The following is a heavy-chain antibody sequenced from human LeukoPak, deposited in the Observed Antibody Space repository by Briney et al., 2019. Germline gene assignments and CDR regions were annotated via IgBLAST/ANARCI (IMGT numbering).Heavy chain of an antibody. Sequence: KPGGSLRLSCAASGFTFSNAWISWVRQAPGKGLEWVGRIKSKTDGGTTDYAAPVKGRFTISRDDSKNTLYLQMNSLKTEDTAVYYCTTLGDYVWGSYRFVHWGQGTLVTVSS. V-gene: IGHV3-15*01. CDR3: TTLGDYVWGSYRFVH. D-gene: IGHD3-16*02. J-gene: IGHJ4*02. CDR2: IKSKTDGGTT. CDR1: GFTFSNAW.